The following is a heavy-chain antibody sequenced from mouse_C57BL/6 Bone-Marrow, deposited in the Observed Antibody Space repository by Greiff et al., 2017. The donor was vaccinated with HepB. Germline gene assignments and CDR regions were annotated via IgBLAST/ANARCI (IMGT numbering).Heavy chain of an antibody. CDR2: IYYSGTI. D-gene: IGHD2-2*01. J-gene: IGHJ1*03. V-gene: IGHV3-5*01. CDR3: ARDRGYDLDWYFDV. Sequence: DVQLQESGPGLVKPSQTVFLTCTVTGISITTGNYRWSWIRQFPGNKLEWIGYIYYSGTITYNPSLTSRTTITRDTPKNQFFLEMNSLTAEDTATYYCARDRGYDLDWYFDVWGTGTTVTVSS. CDR1: GISITTGNYR.